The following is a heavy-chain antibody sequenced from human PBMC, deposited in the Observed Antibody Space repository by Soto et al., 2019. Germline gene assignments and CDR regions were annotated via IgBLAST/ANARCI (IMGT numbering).Heavy chain of an antibody. CDR1: GYTFTSYG. CDR2: ISAYNGNT. Sequence: ASVKVSCKASGYTFTSYGISCVRQAPGQGLEWMGWISAYNGNTNYAQKLQGRVTMTTDTSTSTAYMELRSLRSDDTAVYYCARMIDFWSGYYSDYWGQGTLVTVSS. J-gene: IGHJ4*02. CDR3: ARMIDFWSGYYSDY. V-gene: IGHV1-18*01. D-gene: IGHD3-3*01.